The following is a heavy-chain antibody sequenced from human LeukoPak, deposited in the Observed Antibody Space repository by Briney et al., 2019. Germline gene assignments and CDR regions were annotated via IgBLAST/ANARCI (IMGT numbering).Heavy chain of an antibody. Sequence: SETLSLTCTVSGGSISSYYWSWIRQPPGKGLEWIEYIYYSGSTNYNPSLKSRVTISVDTSKNQFSLKLSSVTAADTAMYYCARHWDSSAYLNWFDPWGQGTLVSVSS. J-gene: IGHJ5*02. V-gene: IGHV4-59*08. CDR1: GGSISSYY. CDR3: ARHWDSSAYLNWFDP. D-gene: IGHD3-22*01. CDR2: IYYSGST.